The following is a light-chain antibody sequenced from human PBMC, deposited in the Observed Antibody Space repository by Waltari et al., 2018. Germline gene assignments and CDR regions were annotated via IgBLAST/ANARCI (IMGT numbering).Light chain of an antibody. CDR2: EVT. CDR1: SSDVGNYNL. CDR3: CSYAGLGIYV. J-gene: IGLJ1*01. V-gene: IGLV2-23*02. Sequence: QSGLTQPASVSGSPGQSITISCTGTSSDVGNYNLVSWYQQYPGKAPKLMVYEVTKRTSGFSDRSSGSKSGNTASLTIYGLQSEDEADYYCCSYAGLGIYVFGTGTKVTVL.